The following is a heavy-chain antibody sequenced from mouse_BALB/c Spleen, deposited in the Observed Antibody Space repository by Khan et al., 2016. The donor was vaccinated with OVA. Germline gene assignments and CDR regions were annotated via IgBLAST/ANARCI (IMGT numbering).Heavy chain of an antibody. V-gene: IGHV3-2*02. CDR1: AYSITSDYA. Sequence: VQLQQSGPGLVKPSQSLSLTCTVTAYSITSDYAWTWIRQFPGNKLEWMGYISYSGSPSYNPSLKSRISITRDTSKNRLFLQLISVTTEDTATYYCACILFYYSYSFFDYWGQGTTLTVSS. CDR2: ISYSGSP. J-gene: IGHJ2*01. D-gene: IGHD2-12*01. CDR3: ACILFYYSYSFFDY.